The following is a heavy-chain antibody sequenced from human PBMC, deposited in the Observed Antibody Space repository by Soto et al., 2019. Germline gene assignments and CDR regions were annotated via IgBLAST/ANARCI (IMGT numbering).Heavy chain of an antibody. CDR2: INPSGGST. CDR1: GYTFTSYY. V-gene: IGHV1-46*01. Sequence: ASVKVSCKASGYTFTSYYMHWVRQAPGQGLEWMGIINPSGGSTSYAQKFQGGVTMTRDTSTSTVYMELSSLRSEDTAEYYWARDQDRYCSSTSCYPISIAAAIESGLYGMDVWGQGTTVTVSS. CDR3: ARDQDRYCSSTSCYPISIAAAIESGLYGMDV. D-gene: IGHD2-2*01. J-gene: IGHJ6*02.